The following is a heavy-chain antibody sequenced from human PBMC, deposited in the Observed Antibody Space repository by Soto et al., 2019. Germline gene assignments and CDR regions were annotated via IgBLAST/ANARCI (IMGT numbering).Heavy chain of an antibody. D-gene: IGHD3-22*01. CDR1: GYTFINYA. CDR2: ISAYNGNT. J-gene: IGHJ5*02. V-gene: IGHV1-18*01. Sequence: ASVKVSCKASGYTFINYAINWVRQAPGQGLEWMGWISAYNGNTNYAQKLQGRVTMTTDTSTSTAYMELRSLRSDDTAVYYCAREETYDSSGYYYGAGWFDPWGQGTLVTVSS. CDR3: AREETYDSSGYYYGAGWFDP.